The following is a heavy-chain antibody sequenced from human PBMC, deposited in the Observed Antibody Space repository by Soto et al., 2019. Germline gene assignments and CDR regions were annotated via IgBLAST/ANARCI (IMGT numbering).Heavy chain of an antibody. J-gene: IGHJ4*02. CDR3: ARGPRGVYGNDY. CDR1: GFTFNNDW. Sequence: EVQLVESGGGLVQPGASLRLSCAASGFTFNNDWMHWVRQAAGKGLVWVSRINMDGSSTNYADSVKGRFTISRDNAKNTLYLQMNSLRAEDTAVYYCARGPRGVYGNDYWGQGALVTVSS. CDR2: INMDGSST. V-gene: IGHV3-74*01. D-gene: IGHD2-8*02.